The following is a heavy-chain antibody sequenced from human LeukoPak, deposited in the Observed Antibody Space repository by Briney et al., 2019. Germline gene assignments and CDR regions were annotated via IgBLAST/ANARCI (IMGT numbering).Heavy chain of an antibody. CDR2: ISFDVTKK. J-gene: IGHJ4*02. Sequence: PGRSLRLSCAVSGFTFSVYVLHWVRQAPGKGLEWVAVISFDVTKKYYTDSAKGRFTISRDDSKSTLYLQMDSLRPEDTAVYYCAREQGTGNLYYWGQGTLVTVSS. D-gene: IGHD1-1*01. V-gene: IGHV3-30*03. CDR3: AREQGTGNLYY. CDR1: GFTFSVYV.